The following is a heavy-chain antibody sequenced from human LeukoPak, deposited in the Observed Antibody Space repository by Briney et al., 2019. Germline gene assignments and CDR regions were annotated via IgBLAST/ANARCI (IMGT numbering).Heavy chain of an antibody. J-gene: IGHJ3*02. CDR2: INPNSGGT. D-gene: IGHD3-16*01. V-gene: IGHV1-2*02. CDR3: ARDLEYLYPGGAFDI. Sequence: AASVKVSCKASGYTFTGYYMHWVRQAPGQGLEWMGWINPNSGGTNYAQKFQGRVTMTRDTSISTAYMELSRLRSDDTAVYYCARDLEYLYPGGAFDIWGQGTMVTVSS. CDR1: GYTFTGYY.